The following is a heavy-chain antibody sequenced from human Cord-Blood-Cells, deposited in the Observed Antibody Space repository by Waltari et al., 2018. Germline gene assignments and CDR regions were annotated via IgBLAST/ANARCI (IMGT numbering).Heavy chain of an antibody. CDR1: GYTPTELS. Sequence: QVQLVQSGAEVKKPGASVTVSCKVSGYTPTELSMHWVRQAPGKGLEWMGGFDPEDGETIYAQKFQGRVTMTEDTSTDTAYMELSSLRSEDTAVYYCATDFATVVVRQSGVPTNDYWGQGTLVTVSS. D-gene: IGHD4-17*01. CDR3: ATDFATVVVRQSGVPTNDY. J-gene: IGHJ4*02. CDR2: FDPEDGET. V-gene: IGHV1-24*01.